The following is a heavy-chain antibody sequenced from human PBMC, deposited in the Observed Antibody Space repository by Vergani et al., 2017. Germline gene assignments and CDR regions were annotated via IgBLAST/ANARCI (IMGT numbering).Heavy chain of an antibody. J-gene: IGHJ4*02. CDR3: VRDRGYSYGLDY. CDR2: IYHSGST. CDR1: GGSISSGGYS. D-gene: IGHD5-18*01. Sequence: QLQLQESGSGLVKPSQTLSLTCAVSGGSISSGGYSWSWIRQPPGKGLEWIGYIYHSGSTYYNPSLKSRVTISVDRSKNQFSLKLSSVTAADPAVYYCVRDRGYSYGLDYWGQGTLVTVSS. V-gene: IGHV4-30-2*01.